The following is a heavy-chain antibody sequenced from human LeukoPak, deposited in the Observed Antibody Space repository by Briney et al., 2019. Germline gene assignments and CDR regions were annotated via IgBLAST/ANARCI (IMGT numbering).Heavy chain of an antibody. CDR1: VYTFTSYY. CDR3: ARGGMGIQLWPFDF. V-gene: IGHV1-46*01. CDR2: SNPNSGST. Sequence: ASVKVSCKASVYTFTSYYIHWVRQAPGQGLEWMGISNPNSGSTSYAQNFQGRVSVTRDTSTSTVYMDLSSLRSEDTAVYFCARGGMGIQLWPFDFWGQGTLVTVSS. D-gene: IGHD5-18*01. J-gene: IGHJ4*02.